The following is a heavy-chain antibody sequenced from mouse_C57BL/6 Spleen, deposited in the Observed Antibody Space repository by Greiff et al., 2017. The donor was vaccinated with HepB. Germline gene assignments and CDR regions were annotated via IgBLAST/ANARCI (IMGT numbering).Heavy chain of an antibody. CDR2: ISSGGSYT. CDR3: ARHEDYDYDWYFDV. Sequence: DVHLVESGGDLVKPGGSLKLSCAASGFTFSSYGMSWVRQTPDKRLEWVATISSGGSYTYYPDSVKGRFTISRDNAKNTLYLQMSSLKSEDTAMYYCARHEDYDYDWYFDVWGTGTTVTVSS. V-gene: IGHV5-6*01. J-gene: IGHJ1*03. CDR1: GFTFSSYG. D-gene: IGHD2-4*01.